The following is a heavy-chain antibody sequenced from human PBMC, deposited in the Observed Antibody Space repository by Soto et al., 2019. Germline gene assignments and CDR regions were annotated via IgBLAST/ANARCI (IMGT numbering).Heavy chain of an antibody. D-gene: IGHD1-7*01. Sequence: ASVKVSCKASGGTFSSYAISWVRQAPGQGLEWMGGIIPIFGTANYAQKFQGRVTITADESTSTAYMELSSLRSEDTAVYYCARRLTGTLDYFDYWGQGTLVTVSS. J-gene: IGHJ4*02. CDR3: ARRLTGTLDYFDY. CDR2: IIPIFGTA. V-gene: IGHV1-69*13. CDR1: GGTFSSYA.